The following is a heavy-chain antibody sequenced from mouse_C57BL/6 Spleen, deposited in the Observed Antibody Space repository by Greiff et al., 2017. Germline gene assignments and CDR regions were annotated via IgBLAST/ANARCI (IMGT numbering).Heavy chain of an antibody. CDR3: ARRGGYDFYY. D-gene: IGHD2-2*01. V-gene: IGHV1-69*01. CDR2: IDTSDSYT. J-gene: IGHJ2*01. Sequence: QVQLQQPGAELVMPGASVKLSCKASGYTFTSYWMHWVKQRPGQGLEWIGEIDTSDSYTNSNQKFKGKSTLAVDKTTSTAYMQLSSLTSYDTAVYYCARRGGYDFYYWGQGTTLTVSS. CDR1: GYTFTSYW.